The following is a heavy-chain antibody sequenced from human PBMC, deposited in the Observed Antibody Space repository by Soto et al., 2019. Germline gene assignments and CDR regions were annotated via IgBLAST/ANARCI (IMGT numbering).Heavy chain of an antibody. J-gene: IGHJ3*02. CDR2: VYYSGGN. Sequence: QVQLQESGPGLAKPSETLSLTCTVAGGSLTDHYWNWVRQSPGKGLHWIGYVYYSGGNNYNPSLKSRVTMSVDTSKNQFSLHLRSVTAADTAVYYCARRNDWKSSTFDIWGQGTMVSVSS. V-gene: IGHV4-59*11. CDR1: GGSLTDHY. CDR3: ARRNDWKSSTFDI. D-gene: IGHD2-21*01.